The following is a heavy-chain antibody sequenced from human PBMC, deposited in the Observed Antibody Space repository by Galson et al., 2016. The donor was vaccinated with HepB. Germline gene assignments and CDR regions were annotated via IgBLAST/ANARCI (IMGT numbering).Heavy chain of an antibody. CDR2: IYYSGST. CDR1: GVSVSSSSYY. J-gene: IGHJ5*02. Sequence: LSLTCTVSGVSVSSSSYYWGWIRQPPGKGLEWIGSIYYSGSTYYNPSLKSRVTISVDTFKNQFSLKLSSATAADTAVYYCARARPVYDILTGYYPNWFDPWGQGTLVTVSS. D-gene: IGHD3-9*01. CDR3: ARARPVYDILTGYYPNWFDP. V-gene: IGHV4-39*01.